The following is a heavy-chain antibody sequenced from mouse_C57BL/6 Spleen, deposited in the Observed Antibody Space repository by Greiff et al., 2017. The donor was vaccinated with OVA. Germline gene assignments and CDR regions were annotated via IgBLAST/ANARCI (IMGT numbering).Heavy chain of an antibody. V-gene: IGHV14-4*01. Sequence: VQLQQSGAELVRPGASVKLSCTASGFNIKDDYMHWVKQRPEQGLEWIGWIDPENGDTEYASKFQGKATITADTSSNTAYLQLSSLTSEDTAVYYCTTFYGSSLGYFDYWGQGTTLTVSS. D-gene: IGHD1-1*01. J-gene: IGHJ2*01. CDR3: TTFYGSSLGYFDY. CDR1: GFNIKDDY. CDR2: IDPENGDT.